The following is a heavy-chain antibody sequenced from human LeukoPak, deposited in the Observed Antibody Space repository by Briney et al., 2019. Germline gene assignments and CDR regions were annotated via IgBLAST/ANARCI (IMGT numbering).Heavy chain of an antibody. Sequence: AGGSLRLSCVASGFPFSSYWMTWVRQAPGKGLKWVSYVSNSGSTTYYADSVKGRFTSSRDNAKESLYLQMNSLRPEDTALYYCARDGISSGYYRGYFDYWGQGTLVTVSS. CDR3: ARDGISSGYYRGYFDY. CDR1: GFPFSSYW. V-gene: IGHV3-48*03. J-gene: IGHJ4*02. CDR2: VSNSGSTT. D-gene: IGHD3-3*01.